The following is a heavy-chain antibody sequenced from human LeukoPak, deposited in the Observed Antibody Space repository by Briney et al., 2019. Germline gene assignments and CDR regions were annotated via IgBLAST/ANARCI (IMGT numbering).Heavy chain of an antibody. Sequence: GGSLRLSCAASGFTFSNHWMGWVRQAPRKGLVWVSHITSDEISTNYADSVKGRLTISRDNTKNTLYLQMNSLRAEDTAVYYCAKIRSGWSFDYWGQGTPVTVSS. V-gene: IGHV3-74*01. J-gene: IGHJ4*02. CDR2: ITSDEIST. D-gene: IGHD6-19*01. CDR3: AKIRSGWSFDY. CDR1: GFTFSNHW.